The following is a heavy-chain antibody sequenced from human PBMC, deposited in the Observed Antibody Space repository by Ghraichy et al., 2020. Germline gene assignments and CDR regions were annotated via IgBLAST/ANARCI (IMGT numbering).Heavy chain of an antibody. Sequence: ESLNISCAASGFTFSNAWMSWVRQAPGKGLEWVGRIKSKTDGGTTDYAAPVKGRVTISRDDSKNTLYLQMNSLKTEDTAVYYCTTGEGGVLVVSYYYYGMGVWGQGTTVTVSS. D-gene: IGHD3-9*01. CDR3: TTGEGGVLVVSYYYYGMGV. CDR1: GFTFSNAW. CDR2: IKSKTDGGTT. V-gene: IGHV3-15*01. J-gene: IGHJ6*02.